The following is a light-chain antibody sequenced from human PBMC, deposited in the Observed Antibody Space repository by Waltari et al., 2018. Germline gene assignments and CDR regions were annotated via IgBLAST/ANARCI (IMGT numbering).Light chain of an antibody. V-gene: IGKV4-1*01. Sequence: DIVMTQSPDSLGVSLGERATINCKSSQRVLYSSNNNNYLAWYQHKPGQPPKLLIYWASTRESGVPDRFSGSGSGTDFTLTISSLQAEDVAVYYCQQYHSTPLTFGGGTKVEIK. CDR2: WAS. CDR1: QRVLYSSNNNNY. CDR3: QQYHSTPLT. J-gene: IGKJ4*01.